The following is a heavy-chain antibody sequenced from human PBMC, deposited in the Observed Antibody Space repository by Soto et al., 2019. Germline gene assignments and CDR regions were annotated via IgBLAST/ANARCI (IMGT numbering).Heavy chain of an antibody. CDR2: IIPIFGTA. CDR1: GGTFSSYA. Sequence: SVKVSCKASGGTFSSYAISWVRQAPGQGLEWMGGIIPIFGTANYAQKFQGRVTITADESTSTAYMELSSLRSEDTAVYYCAYYYDSSGYGYYYYGMDVWGQGTMVTVSS. J-gene: IGHJ6*02. D-gene: IGHD3-22*01. CDR3: AYYYDSSGYGYYYYGMDV. V-gene: IGHV1-69*13.